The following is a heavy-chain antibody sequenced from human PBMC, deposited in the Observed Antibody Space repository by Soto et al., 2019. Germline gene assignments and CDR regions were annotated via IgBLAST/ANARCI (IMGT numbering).Heavy chain of an antibody. CDR3: AVGYYYYYGMDV. Sequence: QVQLQQWGAGLLKLSETLSLTCAVYGGSFSGYYWSWIRQPPGKGLEWIGEINHSGSTNYNPSLKSRVTISVDTSKNQFSLKLSSVTAADTAVYYCAVGYYYYYGMDVWGQGTTVTVSS. CDR1: GGSFSGYY. J-gene: IGHJ6*02. D-gene: IGHD1-26*01. CDR2: INHSGST. V-gene: IGHV4-34*01.